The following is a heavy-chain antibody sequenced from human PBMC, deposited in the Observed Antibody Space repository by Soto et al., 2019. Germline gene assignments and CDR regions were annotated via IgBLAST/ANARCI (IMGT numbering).Heavy chain of an antibody. Sequence: EVQLVESGGGLVQPGGSLRLSCAASGFTFSRYWMNWVRQAPGKGLEWVANIKQDGSEKYYEDSVTGRFTISRDNAKNSLFLQRNSLRAEDTAVYYCARNLGYCNSTNCYTVLDYWGQGTLVTVSS. V-gene: IGHV3-7*04. CDR2: IKQDGSEK. J-gene: IGHJ4*02. D-gene: IGHD2-2*02. CDR1: GFTFSRYW. CDR3: ARNLGYCNSTNCYTVLDY.